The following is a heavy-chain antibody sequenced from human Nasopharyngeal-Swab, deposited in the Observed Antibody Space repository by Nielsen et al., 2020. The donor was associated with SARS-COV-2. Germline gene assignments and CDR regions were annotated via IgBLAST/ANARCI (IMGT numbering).Heavy chain of an antibody. Sequence: SVKVSCKASGGTFSSYAISWVRQAPGQGLEWMGGIIPIFGTANYAQKFQGRVTITADESTSTAYMELSSLRSEDTAVYYCAADLGEFYYYYGMDVWGQGTTVTVSS. CDR2: IIPIFGTA. J-gene: IGHJ6*02. CDR3: AADLGEFYYYYGMDV. V-gene: IGHV1-69*13. D-gene: IGHD3-10*01. CDR1: GGTFSSYA.